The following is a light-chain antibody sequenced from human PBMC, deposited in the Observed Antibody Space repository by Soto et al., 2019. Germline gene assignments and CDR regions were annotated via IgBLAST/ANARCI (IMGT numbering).Light chain of an antibody. CDR3: QHYNNWPIT. J-gene: IGKJ5*01. CDR2: RAS. Sequence: EVGMTQSPATLSVSPGERATLSCMAIQSVISSLAWYQQKPGQAPRLLMYRASTRATGIPARLSGSGSGTDFTLTISSLQAADFAVYHCQHYNNWPITCGQGTRLEIK. CDR1: QSVISS. V-gene: IGKV3-15*01.